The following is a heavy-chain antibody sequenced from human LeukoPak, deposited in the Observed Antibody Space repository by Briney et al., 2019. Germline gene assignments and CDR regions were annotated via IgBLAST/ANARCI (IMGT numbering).Heavy chain of an antibody. CDR2: ISYDGSNK. V-gene: IGHV3-30*03. CDR3: ASDSSFDI. J-gene: IGHJ3*02. CDR1: GFTFSEYW. Sequence: GGSLRLSCAASGFTFSEYWMHWVRQAPGKGLEWVAVISYDGSNKYYADSVKGRFTISRDNSKNTLYLQMNSLRAEDTAVYYCASDSSFDIWGQGTMVTVSS.